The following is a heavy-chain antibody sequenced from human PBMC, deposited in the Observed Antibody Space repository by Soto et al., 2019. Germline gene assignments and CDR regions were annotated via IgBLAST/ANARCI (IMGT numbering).Heavy chain of an antibody. Sequence: GGSLRLSCAASGFTVSSYSMHWVRQAPGKGLEWVSYISGSGGTIYYADSVKGRFTTSRDNAKNSLSVQMNSLRDEDTAVYFCARETGLRSSGWSYYFAFWGQGTRVTVSS. CDR3: ARETGLRSSGWSYYFAF. CDR1: GFTVSSYS. V-gene: IGHV3-48*02. J-gene: IGHJ4*02. CDR2: ISGSGGTI. D-gene: IGHD6-19*01.